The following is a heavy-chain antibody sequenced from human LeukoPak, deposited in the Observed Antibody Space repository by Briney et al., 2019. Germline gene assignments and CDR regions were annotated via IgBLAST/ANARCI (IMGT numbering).Heavy chain of an antibody. CDR1: GGSISSYY. D-gene: IGHD6-19*01. CDR3: ARDEGSGWYAY. Sequence: SETLCLTCTVSGGSISSYYWSWIRQPAGRGLEWIGRIHTSGSTNYNPSLKSRVTMSGDTSKNLFSLRLTSVTAADTAIYYCARDEGSGWYAYWGQGTLVTVSS. J-gene: IGHJ4*02. CDR2: IHTSGST. V-gene: IGHV4-4*07.